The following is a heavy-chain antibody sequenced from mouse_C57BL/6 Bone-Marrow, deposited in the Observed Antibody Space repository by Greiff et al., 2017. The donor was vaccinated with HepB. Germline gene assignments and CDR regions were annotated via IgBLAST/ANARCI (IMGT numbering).Heavy chain of an antibody. CDR3: ARFVYDGGSYYAMDY. CDR1: GFTFSDYG. D-gene: IGHD2-3*01. CDR2: ISSGSSTT. Sequence: EVKVEESGGGLVKPGGSLKLSCAASGFTFSDYGMHWVRQAPEKGLEWVADISSGSSTTYYTDTVKGRFTISRDNAKNTLFLQLTSLRSEDTAMYYGARFVYDGGSYYAMDYWGQGTSVTVSS. J-gene: IGHJ4*01. V-gene: IGHV5-17*01.